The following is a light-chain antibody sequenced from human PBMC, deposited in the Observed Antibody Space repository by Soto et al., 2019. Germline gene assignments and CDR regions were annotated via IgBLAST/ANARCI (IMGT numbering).Light chain of an antibody. CDR2: EVS. Sequence: QSALTQPASVSGSPGQSITISCTGTSSDVGGYNYVSWYQQHPGKAPKLMIYEVSNRPSGVSNRFSGSKSVNTASLTISGLQAEDEADYYCSSYTSSSTLQVFGTGTKLTVL. V-gene: IGLV2-14*01. CDR3: SSYTSSSTLQV. CDR1: SSDVGGYNY. J-gene: IGLJ1*01.